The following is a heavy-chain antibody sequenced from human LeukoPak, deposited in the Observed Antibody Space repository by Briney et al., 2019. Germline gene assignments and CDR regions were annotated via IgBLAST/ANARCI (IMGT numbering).Heavy chain of an antibody. CDR1: GGSISSSSYY. CDR2: IFYSGST. CDR3: ARVFEWELLPSYFDY. V-gene: IGHV4-39*07. D-gene: IGHD1-26*01. J-gene: IGHJ4*02. Sequence: SSETQSLTCTVSGGSISSSSYYWGWIRQPPGKGLEWIGSIFYSGSTYYNPSLKSRVTILVVMSKNQFSLQLSSVTAAATAVYYCARVFEWELLPSYFDYWGQGTLVTASS.